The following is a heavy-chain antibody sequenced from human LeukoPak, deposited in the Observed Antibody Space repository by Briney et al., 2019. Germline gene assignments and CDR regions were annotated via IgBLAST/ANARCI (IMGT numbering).Heavy chain of an antibody. Sequence: ASVKVSCKASGYTFTSYDINWVRQATGQGLEWMGWINPNSGGTNYAQKFQGRVTMTRDTSISTAYMELSRLRSDDTAVYYCARSHILTGYTAYILGYWGQGTLVTVSS. D-gene: IGHD3-9*01. J-gene: IGHJ4*02. V-gene: IGHV1-2*02. CDR3: ARSHILTGYTAYILGY. CDR2: INPNSGGT. CDR1: GYTFTSYD.